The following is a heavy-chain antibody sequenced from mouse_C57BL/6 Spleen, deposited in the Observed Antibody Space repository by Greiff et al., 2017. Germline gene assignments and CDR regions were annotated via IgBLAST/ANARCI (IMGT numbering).Heavy chain of an antibody. J-gene: IGHJ1*03. V-gene: IGHV10-3*01. Sequence: EVMLVESGGGLVQPKGSLKLSCAASGFTFNTYAMHWVRQAPGKGLEWVARIRSKSSNYATYYADSVKDRFTISRDDSQSMLYLQMNNLKTEDTAMYYCVREGGITTPVGWYFDVWGTGTTVTVSS. D-gene: IGHD1-1*01. CDR1: GFTFNTYA. CDR2: IRSKSSNYAT. CDR3: VREGGITTPVGWYFDV.